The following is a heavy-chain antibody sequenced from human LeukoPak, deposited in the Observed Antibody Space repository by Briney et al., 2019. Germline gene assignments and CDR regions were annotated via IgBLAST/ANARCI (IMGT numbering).Heavy chain of an antibody. V-gene: IGHV3-23*01. CDR1: GFTFSSYV. Sequence: GGSLRLSCAASGFTFSSYVMSWVRQAPGKGLEWVSAITGAGGGTNYADSVKGRFTISRDNSKNTLYLQMNSLRAEDTAVYYCAKETSSGNFVTIDCWGQGTLVTVS. CDR2: ITGAGGGT. D-gene: IGHD1-26*01. CDR3: AKETSSGNFVTIDC. J-gene: IGHJ4*02.